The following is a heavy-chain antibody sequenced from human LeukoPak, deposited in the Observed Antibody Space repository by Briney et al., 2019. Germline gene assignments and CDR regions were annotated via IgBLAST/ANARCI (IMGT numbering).Heavy chain of an antibody. V-gene: IGHV3-73*01. CDR2: IRSKANSYAT. J-gene: IGHJ6*03. D-gene: IGHD3-3*01. CDR1: GFTFSGSA. Sequence: GGSLRLSCAASGFTFSGSAMHWVRQASGEGLEWVGRIRSKANSYATAYAASVKGRFTISRDDSKNTAYLQMNSLKTEDTAVYYCTRLGSGYYLYYYYYMDVWGKGTTVTVSS. CDR3: TRLGSGYYLYYYYYMDV.